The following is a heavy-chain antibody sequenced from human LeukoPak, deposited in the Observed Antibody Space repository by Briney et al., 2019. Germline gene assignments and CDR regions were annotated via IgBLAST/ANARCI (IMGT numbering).Heavy chain of an antibody. CDR2: IKQDGSEK. CDR3: ARDKGRGYSYGPDY. D-gene: IGHD5-18*01. CDR1: GFTFSSYW. Sequence: GGSLRLSCAASGFTFSSYWMSWVRQAPGKGLEWVANIKQDGSEKYYVDSVKGRFTISRDNGKNSLYLQMNSLRVEDTAVYYCARDKGRGYSYGPDYWGQGTLVTVSS. V-gene: IGHV3-7*01. J-gene: IGHJ4*02.